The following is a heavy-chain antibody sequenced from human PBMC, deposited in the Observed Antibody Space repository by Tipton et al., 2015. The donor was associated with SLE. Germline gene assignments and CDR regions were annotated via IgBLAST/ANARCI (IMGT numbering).Heavy chain of an antibody. CDR1: GGSISSGSYY. J-gene: IGHJ6*02. D-gene: IGHD6-6*01. V-gene: IGHV4-39*01. CDR3: ARIAASGTRDGMDV. CDR2: ISYSGTI. Sequence: LVKPSETLSLTCIVSGGSISSGSYYWGWIRQPPGKGLGWIGSISYSGTIYNSPSLRTRVTISVDTPKNQFSLRLSSVTAADTGVYYCARIAASGTRDGMDVWGQGITVTVSS.